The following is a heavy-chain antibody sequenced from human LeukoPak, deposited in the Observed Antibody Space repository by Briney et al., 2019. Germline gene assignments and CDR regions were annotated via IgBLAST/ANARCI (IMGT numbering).Heavy chain of an antibody. CDR2: IIPIFGTA. CDR1: GGTFSSYA. D-gene: IGHD4-17*01. J-gene: IGHJ2*01. Sequence: ASVKVSCKASGGTFSSYAISWVRQAPGQGLEWMGGIIPIFGTANYAQKFQGRVTITADKSASTAYMELSSLRSEDTAVYYCARAIRDWYFDLWGRGTLVTVSS. V-gene: IGHV1-69*06. CDR3: ARAIRDWYFDL.